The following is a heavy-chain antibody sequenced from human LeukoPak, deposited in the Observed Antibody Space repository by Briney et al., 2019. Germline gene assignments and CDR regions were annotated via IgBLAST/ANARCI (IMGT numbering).Heavy chain of an antibody. V-gene: IGHV4-34*01. CDR2: INHSGST. Sequence: SETLSLTCAVYGGSFSGYYWSWIRQPPGKGLEWIGEINHSGSTNYNPSLKSRVTISVDTSKNQFSLKLSSVTAADTAVYYCAGASYDSSGVHWGQGTLVTVSS. J-gene: IGHJ4*02. CDR1: GGSFSGYY. CDR3: AGASYDSSGVH. D-gene: IGHD3-22*01.